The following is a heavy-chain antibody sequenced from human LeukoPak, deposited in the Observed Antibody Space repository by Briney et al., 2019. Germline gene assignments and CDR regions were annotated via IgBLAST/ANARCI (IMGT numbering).Heavy chain of an antibody. Sequence: SETLSLTRTVSGGSISSSSYYWGWIRQPPGKGLEWIGSMYYSGSSDYNPSLKSRVTISVDTSKRHFFLKLSSVTAADTAVYYCARRWSSGPTHFDYWGQGPLVTVSS. J-gene: IGHJ4*02. CDR1: GGSISSSSYY. CDR2: MYYSGSS. D-gene: IGHD6-19*01. CDR3: ARRWSSGPTHFDY. V-gene: IGHV4-39*02.